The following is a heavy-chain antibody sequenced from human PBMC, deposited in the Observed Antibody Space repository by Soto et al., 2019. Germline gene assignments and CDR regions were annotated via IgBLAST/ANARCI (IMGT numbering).Heavy chain of an antibody. V-gene: IGHV3-30*03. CDR2: ISYDGSNR. Sequence: QVQLVESGGGVVQPGGSLRLSCAASGFTFSSYGMHWVRQAPGKGLEWVAVISYDGSNRYYGDSVKGRFTISRDNSKNTLYLQMNSLRAEDTAVYYCATTWSGYYYFDSWRQGTLVTVSS. CDR3: ATTWSGYYYFDS. J-gene: IGHJ4*02. D-gene: IGHD3-3*01. CDR1: GFTFSSYG.